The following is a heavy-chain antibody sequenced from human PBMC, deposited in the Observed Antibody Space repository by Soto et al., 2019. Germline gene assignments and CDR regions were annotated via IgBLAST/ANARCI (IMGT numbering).Heavy chain of an antibody. D-gene: IGHD2-8*01. Sequence: PGESLKISCKGSGYSFTSYWIGWVRQMPGKGLEWMGIIYPGDFDPRFSPSLQGQVHILADKFCSAGYFALSSLQGLETGQYYWARSVGNCTYEAFDIWGQGTMVTVSS. CDR3: ARSVGNCTYEAFDI. CDR1: GYSFTSYW. V-gene: IGHV5-51*01. CDR2: IYPGDFDP. J-gene: IGHJ3*02.